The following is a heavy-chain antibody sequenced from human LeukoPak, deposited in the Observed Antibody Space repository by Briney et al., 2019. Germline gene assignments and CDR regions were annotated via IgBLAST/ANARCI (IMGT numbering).Heavy chain of an antibody. V-gene: IGHV3-53*01. D-gene: IGHD1-26*01. CDR3: AKEGVSVGAQRGYYMDV. J-gene: IGHJ6*03. Sequence: GGSLRLSCAASGFTVTSAYMNWVRQAPGKGLEWISVIYPGVGTYYADSVKGRFTISRDNSKNTLYLQLNSLRAEDTAVYYCAKEGVSVGAQRGYYMDVWGNGTTVTVS. CDR2: IYPGVGT. CDR1: GFTVTSAY.